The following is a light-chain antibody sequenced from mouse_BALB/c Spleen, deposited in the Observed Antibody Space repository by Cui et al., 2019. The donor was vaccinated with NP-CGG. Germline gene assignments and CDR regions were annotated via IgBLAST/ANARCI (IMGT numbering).Light chain of an antibody. J-gene: IGLJ1*01. V-gene: IGLV1*01. CDR1: TGAVTTSNY. CDR2: GTN. CDR3: ALWYSNHWV. Sequence: AVVTQESALPTSPGETVTLPCRSSTGAVTTSNYANWVQEKPDNLFTGLIGGTNNRPPGVPARFSGSLIGDKAALTITGAQTEDEAIYFCALWYSNHWVFGGGTKLTVL.